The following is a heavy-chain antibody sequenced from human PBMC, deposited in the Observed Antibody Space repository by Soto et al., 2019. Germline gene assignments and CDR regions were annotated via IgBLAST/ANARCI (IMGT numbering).Heavy chain of an antibody. CDR2: ISSSSSYI. CDR3: ARDFGGYFDY. CDR1: GFTFSSYS. Sequence: GGSLRLSCAASGFTFSSYSMNWVHQAPGKGLEWVSSISSSSSYIYYADSVKGRFTISRDNAKNSLYLQMNSLRAEDTAVYYCARDFGGYFDYWGQGTLVTVSS. V-gene: IGHV3-21*01. D-gene: IGHD3-16*01. J-gene: IGHJ4*02.